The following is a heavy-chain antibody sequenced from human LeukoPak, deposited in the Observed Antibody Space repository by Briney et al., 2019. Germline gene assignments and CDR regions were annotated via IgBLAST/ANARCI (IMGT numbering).Heavy chain of an antibody. Sequence: SETLSLTCTVSGASLKSINSYWTWIRQPAGKGLEWIGRVNFSGSTTYNPSLKGRVTISVDTSRNQFSLHLSSVTAADTAVYYCARKTGYGSGSCYNYYFDYWGQGSLVTVSS. V-gene: IGHV4-61*02. CDR3: ARKTGYGSGSCYNYYFDY. J-gene: IGHJ4*02. D-gene: IGHD3-10*01. CDR1: GASLKSINSY. CDR2: VNFSGST.